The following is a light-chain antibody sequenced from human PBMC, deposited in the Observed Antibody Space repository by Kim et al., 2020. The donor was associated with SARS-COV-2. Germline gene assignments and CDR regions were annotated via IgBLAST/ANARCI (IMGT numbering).Light chain of an antibody. CDR2: QDT. J-gene: IGLJ1*01. V-gene: IGLV3-1*01. Sequence: SYELTQPPSVSVSPGQTATITCSGDRLSDKSVSWYQQRPGQSPVLVLYQDTERPSAIPGRFSGSNSGNTATLTISETQTVDEADYFCQAWDTTHAVFGTG. CDR1: RLSDKS. CDR3: QAWDTTHAV.